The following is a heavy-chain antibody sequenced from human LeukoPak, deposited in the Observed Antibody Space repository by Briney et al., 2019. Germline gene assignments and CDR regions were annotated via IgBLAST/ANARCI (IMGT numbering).Heavy chain of an antibody. J-gene: IGHJ3*02. CDR1: GGSISSGSYY. Sequence: PSETLSLTCTVSGGSISSGSYYWSWIRQPAGKGLEWIGRIYTSGSTNYNPPLKSRVTISVDTSKNQFSLKLSSVTAADTAVYYCARVGDGQDAFDIWGQGTMVTVSS. CDR3: ARVGDGQDAFDI. CDR2: IYTSGST. V-gene: IGHV4-61*02.